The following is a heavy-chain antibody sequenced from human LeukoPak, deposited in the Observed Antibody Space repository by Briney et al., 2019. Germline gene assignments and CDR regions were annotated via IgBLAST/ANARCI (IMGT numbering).Heavy chain of an antibody. V-gene: IGHV3-33*01. CDR1: GFTFSSYG. J-gene: IGHJ4*02. D-gene: IGHD5-24*01. Sequence: GRSLRLSCAASGFTFSSYGMHWVRQAPGKGLEWVAVIWYDGSNKYYADSVKGRFTISRDNSKNTLYLQMNSLRAEDTAVYYCARGEDGYTYFDYWGQGTLVTVSS. CDR2: IWYDGSNK. CDR3: ARGEDGYTYFDY.